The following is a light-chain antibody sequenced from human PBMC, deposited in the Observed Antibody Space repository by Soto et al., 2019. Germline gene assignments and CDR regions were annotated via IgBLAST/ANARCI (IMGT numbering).Light chain of an antibody. Sequence: EIVMTQSPSTLSVSPGERATLSCRASQSVSSNLAWYQQKPGQAPRLLIYGASTMATGIPARFSGSGSGTELTPTISSLQSEDFAVYYCQQYNNWPPWTFGQGTKVEIK. CDR3: QQYNNWPPWT. J-gene: IGKJ1*01. V-gene: IGKV3-15*01. CDR1: QSVSSN. CDR2: GAS.